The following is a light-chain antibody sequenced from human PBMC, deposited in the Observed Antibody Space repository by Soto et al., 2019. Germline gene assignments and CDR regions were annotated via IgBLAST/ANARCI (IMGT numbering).Light chain of an antibody. CDR1: QSVNNNY. Sequence: EIVLTQSPGTLSLSPGERANISCRTSQSVNNNYLAWYQQKAGQAPRLLIYGASSRATGIPDRFSGSGSGTDFTLSISSLEPEDFAVYDCQQRSNWPGTFGPGTKGDIK. CDR3: QQRSNWPGT. J-gene: IGKJ3*01. CDR2: GAS. V-gene: IGKV3D-20*02.